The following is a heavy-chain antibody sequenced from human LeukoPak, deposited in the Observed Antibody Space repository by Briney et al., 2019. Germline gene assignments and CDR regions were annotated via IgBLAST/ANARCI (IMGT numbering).Heavy chain of an antibody. J-gene: IGHJ6*02. Sequence: QPGGSLGLSCAASGFTFSSYAMHWVRQAPGKGLEWVAVISYDGSNKYYADSVKGRFTISRDNSKNTLYLQMNSLRAEDTAVYYCATDPTRSSGWSSNYYGMDVWGQGTTVTVSS. CDR2: ISYDGSNK. V-gene: IGHV3-30-3*01. CDR3: ATDPTRSSGWSSNYYGMDV. D-gene: IGHD6-19*01. CDR1: GFTFSSYA.